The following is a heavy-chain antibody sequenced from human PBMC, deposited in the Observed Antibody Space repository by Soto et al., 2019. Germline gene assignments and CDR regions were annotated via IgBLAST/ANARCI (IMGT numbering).Heavy chain of an antibody. Sequence: GASVKVSCKASGGTFSRNTISWVRQAPGQGLEWMGGIMPIFGSANYAQKFQGRVTITADENTRTVYMELSRLRSEDTAVYYCARQFASATTGYYYAYWGQGTLVTVSS. J-gene: IGHJ4*02. CDR2: IMPIFGSA. D-gene: IGHD3-22*01. V-gene: IGHV1-69*13. CDR3: ARQFASATTGYYYAY. CDR1: GGTFSRNT.